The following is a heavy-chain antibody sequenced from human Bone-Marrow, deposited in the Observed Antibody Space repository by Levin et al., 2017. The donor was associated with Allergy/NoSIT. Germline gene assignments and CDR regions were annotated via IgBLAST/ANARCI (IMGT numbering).Heavy chain of an antibody. CDR1: GFIFSSSA. D-gene: IGHD3/OR15-3a*01. V-gene: IGHV3-23*01. CDR2: ISGSDDST. Sequence: GASVKVSCAASGFIFSSSAMSWVRQAPGKGLEWVSSISGSDDSTYYTDSVKGRLTISRDNSKKTIYLQMNSLRAADTAVYYCAKVRRGLDAFDIWGQGTMVTVSS. J-gene: IGHJ3*02. CDR3: AKVRRGLDAFDI.